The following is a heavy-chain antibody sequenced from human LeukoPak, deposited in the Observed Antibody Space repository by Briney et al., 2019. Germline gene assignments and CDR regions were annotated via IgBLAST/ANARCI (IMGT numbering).Heavy chain of an antibody. CDR1: GFTFSSYP. D-gene: IGHD6-13*01. CDR3: ARGRPGYISSWHVY. J-gene: IGHJ4*02. V-gene: IGHV1-46*01. Sequence: PGGSPRLSCAASGFTFSSYPMHWVRQAPGQGLEWMGMINPSDGSTNYTQKFQGRVTMTRDTSTSTVYMELSSLTSEDTAVYYCARGRPGYISSWHVYWGQGTLVTVSS. CDR2: INPSDGST.